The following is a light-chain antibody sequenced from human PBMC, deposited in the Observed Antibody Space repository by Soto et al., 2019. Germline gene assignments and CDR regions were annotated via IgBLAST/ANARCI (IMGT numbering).Light chain of an antibody. CDR2: DAS. CDR1: QDISNY. Sequence: DIQMTQSPSSLSASVGDRVTITCQASQDISNYLNWYQQKPGKAPKLLIYDASNLETGVPSRFSGSGSGTDFTFTISSLQXXXXATYYCQQYDNLPFTFGGGTKVEIK. CDR3: QQYDNLPFT. J-gene: IGKJ4*01. V-gene: IGKV1-33*01.